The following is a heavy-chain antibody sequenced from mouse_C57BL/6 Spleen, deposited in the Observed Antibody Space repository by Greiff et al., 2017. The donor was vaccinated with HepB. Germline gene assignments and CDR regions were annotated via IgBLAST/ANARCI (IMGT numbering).Heavy chain of an antibody. V-gene: IGHV1-26*01. CDR3: ARKEVANWDFDV. Sequence: EVQLQQSGPELVKPGASVKISCKASGYTFTDYYMNWVKQSHGKSLEWIGDINPNNGGTSYTQKFKGKATLTVDKSSSTAYMELRSLTSEDSAVYYCARKEVANWDFDVWGTGTTVTVSP. J-gene: IGHJ1*03. CDR2: INPNNGGT. CDR1: GYTFTDYY.